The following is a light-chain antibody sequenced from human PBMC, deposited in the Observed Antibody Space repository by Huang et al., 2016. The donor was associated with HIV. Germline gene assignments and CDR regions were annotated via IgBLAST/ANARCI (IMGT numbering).Light chain of an antibody. CDR2: GAS. Sequence: EMVMTQSPDTLSVSPGERVTLSCRASQGVSSNLAWYQQKAGQAPRRLIHGASTRFPDIPASFSGSGSVTDFTLTLHSLHSEDLAVYYCQPYNNWPRTFGQGTKLEIK. CDR3: QPYNNWPRT. CDR1: QGVSSN. V-gene: IGKV3-15*01. J-gene: IGKJ2*01.